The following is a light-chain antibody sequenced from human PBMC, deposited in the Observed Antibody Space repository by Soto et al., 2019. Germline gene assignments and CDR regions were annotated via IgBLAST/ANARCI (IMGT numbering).Light chain of an antibody. Sequence: QSALTQPASVSGSPGQSITISCTGTSSDVGGYNYVSWYQQHPGKAPKLMIYEVSNRPSGVSNRFSGSKSGNTASLTISGLQAEDEADYYCSSYTSNFWVFGGGTKLTVL. CDR2: EVS. CDR3: SSYTSNFWV. J-gene: IGLJ3*02. CDR1: SSDVGGYNY. V-gene: IGLV2-14*01.